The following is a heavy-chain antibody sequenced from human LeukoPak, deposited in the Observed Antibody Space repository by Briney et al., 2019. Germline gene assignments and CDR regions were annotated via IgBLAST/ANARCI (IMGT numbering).Heavy chain of an antibody. D-gene: IGHD3-16*01. Sequence: PSETLSLTCTVSGDSISTNYCWSWVRQPPGKGLEWIGEIYHSGSTNYSPSLKSRVTISVDKSKNQFSLKLSSVTAADTAVYYCARVPPPYYEYVWENIGDMDVWGKGTTVTVSS. J-gene: IGHJ6*03. CDR2: IYHSGST. CDR1: GDSISTNYC. CDR3: ARVPPPYYEYVWENIGDMDV. V-gene: IGHV4-4*02.